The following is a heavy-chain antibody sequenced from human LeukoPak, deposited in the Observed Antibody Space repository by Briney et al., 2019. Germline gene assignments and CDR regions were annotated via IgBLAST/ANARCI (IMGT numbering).Heavy chain of an antibody. CDR2: INQDGSVK. V-gene: IGHV3-7*01. CDR1: GFTFSLSA. CDR3: SRSLEY. Sequence: GGSLRLSCAASGFTFSLSAMTWVRQPPGKGLEWVANINQDGSVKYYVDSVKGRFTISRDNTKNSLSLRMDSLRDDDAAVYYCSRSLEYSGQGTLVTVSS. J-gene: IGHJ4*02.